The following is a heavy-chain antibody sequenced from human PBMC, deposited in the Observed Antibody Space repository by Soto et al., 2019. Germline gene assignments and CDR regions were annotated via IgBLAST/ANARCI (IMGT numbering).Heavy chain of an antibody. CDR3: ARDTITGTSQYYYYGMDV. D-gene: IGHD1-20*01. V-gene: IGHV3-30-3*01. CDR2: ISYDGSNK. CDR1: GFTFGSYA. J-gene: IGHJ6*02. Sequence: GGSLRLSCAASGFTFGSYAMHWVRQAPGKGLEWVAVISYDGSNKYYADSVKGRFTISRDNSKNMLYLQMNSLRAEDTAVYYCARDTITGTSQYYYYGMDVWGQGTTVTVSS.